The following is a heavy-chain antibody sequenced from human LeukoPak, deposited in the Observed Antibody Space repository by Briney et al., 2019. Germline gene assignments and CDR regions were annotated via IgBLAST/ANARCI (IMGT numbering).Heavy chain of an antibody. V-gene: IGHV1-2*04. CDR2: INPNSGGT. CDR1: GYAFTGYY. J-gene: IGHJ1*01. Sequence: ASVKVSCKASGYAFTGYYMHWVRQAPGQGLEWMGWINPNSGGTNYAQKFQGWVTMTRDTSISTAYMELSRLRSDDTAVYYCARVGRSYYYDSSGDQHWGQGTLVTVSS. CDR3: ARVGRSYYYDSSGDQH. D-gene: IGHD3-22*01.